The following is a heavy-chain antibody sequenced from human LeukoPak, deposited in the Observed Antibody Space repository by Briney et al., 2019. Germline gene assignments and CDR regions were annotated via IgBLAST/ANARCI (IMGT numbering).Heavy chain of an antibody. CDR1: GGSFSVYY. D-gene: IGHD1-26*01. V-gene: IGHV4-34*01. Sequence: SETLSLTCAVYGGSFSVYYWSWLRQPPGKGLEWIGEINHSGSTNYNPSLKSRVTISVDTSKNQFSLKLSSVTAADTAVYYCAREALGSPDDAFDIWGQGTMVTVSS. CDR2: INHSGST. CDR3: AREALGSPDDAFDI. J-gene: IGHJ3*02.